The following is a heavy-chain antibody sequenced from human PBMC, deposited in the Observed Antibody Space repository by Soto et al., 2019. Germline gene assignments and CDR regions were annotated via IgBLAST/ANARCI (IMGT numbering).Heavy chain of an antibody. CDR1: GGSISSGGYS. Sequence: QVQLQESAPGLVSPPQPRSLPCTVSGGSISSGGYSWSWIRQPPGKGLEWIGYIYYSGSTYYNPSLKSRVTISVDTSKNQFSLKLSSVTAADTAVYYCAGIYSGSPGGTLRYWGQGTLVTVSS. V-gene: IGHV4-31*03. J-gene: IGHJ4*02. CDR2: IYYSGST. D-gene: IGHD1-26*01. CDR3: AGIYSGSPGGTLRY.